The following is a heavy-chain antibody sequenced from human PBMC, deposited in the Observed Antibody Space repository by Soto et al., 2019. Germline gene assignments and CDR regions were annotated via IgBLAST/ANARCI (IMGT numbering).Heavy chain of an antibody. CDR3: ARYNVKSGDY. CDR1: GFTFSSYS. CDR2: ISSSRRYI. V-gene: IGHV3-21*01. D-gene: IGHD1-20*01. Sequence: EVQLVESGGGLVKPGGSLRLSCAASGFTFSSYSMNWVRQAPGKGLEWVSSISSSRRYIYYADSVKGRFTISRDNAKNSLYLQMNSLRAEDTAVYYCARYNVKSGDYWGQGTLVTVAS. J-gene: IGHJ4*02.